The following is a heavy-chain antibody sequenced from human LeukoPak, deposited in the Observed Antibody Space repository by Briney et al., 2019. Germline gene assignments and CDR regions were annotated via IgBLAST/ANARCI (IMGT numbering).Heavy chain of an antibody. CDR1: GFTFSSYG. CDR2: IRHDGSNK. V-gene: IGHV3-30*02. J-gene: IGHJ6*03. Sequence: GGSLRLSCAASGFTFSSYGMHWVRQAPGKGLEWVAFIRHDGSNKYYADSVKGRFTISRDNSKNTLYLQMNSLRTEDAAVYYCAKGSKLLLFTRDYYMDGWGKGTTVTISS. CDR3: AKGSKLLLFTRDYYMDG. D-gene: IGHD2-21*01.